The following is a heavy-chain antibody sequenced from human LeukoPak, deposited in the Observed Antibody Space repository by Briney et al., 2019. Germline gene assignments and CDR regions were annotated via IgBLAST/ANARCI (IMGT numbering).Heavy chain of an antibody. D-gene: IGHD5-12*01. CDR1: GFTFSSYG. CDR2: IWYDGSNK. CDR3: ARDPRGYSGYDAFDY. V-gene: IGHV3-33*01. Sequence: PGGSLRLSCAASGFTFSSYGMHWVRQAPGKGLEWVAVIWYDGSNKYYADSVKGRFTISRDNSKNTLYLQMNSLRAEDTAVYYCARDPRGYSGYDAFDYWGQGTLVTVSS. J-gene: IGHJ4*02.